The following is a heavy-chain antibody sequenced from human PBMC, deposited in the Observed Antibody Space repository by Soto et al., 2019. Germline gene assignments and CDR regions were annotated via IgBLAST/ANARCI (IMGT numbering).Heavy chain of an antibody. J-gene: IGHJ3*01. CDR1: GGSISSGGYY. CDR3: AGLTYYYERSSPVDTNFD. Sequence: PSETFSHTCTVSGGSISSGGYYWSWIRQQPRKGLEWIGYIYYSGSTYYNPSLKSRVTISVDTSKNQFSLKRNSVTAADSAVYYCAGLTYYYERSSPVDTNFD. D-gene: IGHD3-22*01. CDR2: IYYSGST. V-gene: IGHV4-31*03.